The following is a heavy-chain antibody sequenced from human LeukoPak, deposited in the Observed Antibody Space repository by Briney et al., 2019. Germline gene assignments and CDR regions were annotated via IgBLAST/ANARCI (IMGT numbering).Heavy chain of an antibody. D-gene: IGHD6-19*01. V-gene: IGHV3-23*01. CDR2: ISGSGGGT. CDR3: AKEGIAVPGDY. Sequence: GGSLRLSCAASGFTFSTYAMRWVRQPPGKGLECVSAISGSGGGTYYADSVKGRFTISRDNSKNTLYLQMNSLRAEDTAVYYCAKEGIAVPGDYWGQGTLVTVSS. CDR1: GFTFSTYA. J-gene: IGHJ4*02.